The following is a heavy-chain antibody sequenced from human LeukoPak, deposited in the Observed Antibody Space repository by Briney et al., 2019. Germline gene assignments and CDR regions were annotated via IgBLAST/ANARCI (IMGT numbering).Heavy chain of an antibody. V-gene: IGHV1-2*02. D-gene: IGHD3-9*01. Sequence: ASVKVSCKASGYTFTGYYMHWVRQAPGQGLEWMGWINPNSGGTNYAQKFQGRVTMTRDTSISTAYMELSGLRSDDTAVYYCAREGVDLVLRYFDSNGGWFDPWGQGTLVTVSS. CDR1: GYTFTGYY. J-gene: IGHJ5*02. CDR3: AREGVDLVLRYFDSNGGWFDP. CDR2: INPNSGGT.